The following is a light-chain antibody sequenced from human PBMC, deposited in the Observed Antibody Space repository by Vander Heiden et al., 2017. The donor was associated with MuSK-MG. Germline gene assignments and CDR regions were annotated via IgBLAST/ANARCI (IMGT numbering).Light chain of an antibody. J-gene: IGLJ2*01. Sequence: SYELTQSPSVSVSPGQTASITCSGNNLGDKYVCWYQQKPGQSPVLVIFQDSQRPSGIPERFSGSNSGNTATLTISGTQAIDEADYYCQAWDGGSSVIFGGGTKLT. CDR1: NLGDKY. CDR3: QAWDGGSSVI. V-gene: IGLV3-1*01. CDR2: QDS.